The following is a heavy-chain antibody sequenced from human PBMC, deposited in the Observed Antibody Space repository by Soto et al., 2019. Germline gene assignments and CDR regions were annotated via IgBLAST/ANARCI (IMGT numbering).Heavy chain of an antibody. CDR2: INHSGST. D-gene: IGHD6-13*01. Sequence: QVQLQQWGAGLLKPSETLSLTCAVSGGSFSGYYWSWIRQPPGKGLEWIGEINHSGSTNYNPSLKSRVTISVDTSKNQFPLKLTSVTAADTAVYYCARPAIAATVSAFDFWGQGTLVTVSS. J-gene: IGHJ4*02. CDR1: GGSFSGYY. V-gene: IGHV4-34*01. CDR3: ARPAIAATVSAFDF.